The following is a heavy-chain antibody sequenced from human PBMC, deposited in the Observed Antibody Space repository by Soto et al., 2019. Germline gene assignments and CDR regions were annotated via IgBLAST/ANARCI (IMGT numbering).Heavy chain of an antibody. CDR2: IIPIFGTA. CDR3: ASDGYDSSGYPYYYYGMDV. V-gene: IGHV1-69*06. CDR1: GGTFSSYA. D-gene: IGHD3-22*01. J-gene: IGHJ6*02. Sequence: QVQLVQSGAEVKKPGSSVKVSCKASGGTFSSYAISWVRQAPGQGLEWMGGIIPIFGTANYAQKFQGRVTITADKSTSTAYKELSSLRSEDTAVFYCASDGYDSSGYPYYYYGMDVCGQGTTVTVSS.